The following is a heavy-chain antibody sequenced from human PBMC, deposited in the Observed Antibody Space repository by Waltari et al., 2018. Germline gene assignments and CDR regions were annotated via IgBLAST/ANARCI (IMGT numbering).Heavy chain of an antibody. V-gene: IGHV3-30*17. J-gene: IGHJ4*02. CDR1: GFTFRRYG. CDR3: ARDIAGDYGH. D-gene: IGHD7-27*01. Sequence: QVQLLESRGGVVQPGKSLRLSCTASGFTFRRYGMFWVRQAPGEGLEWVAFISYDGAIKKYASSVEGRFTISRDNSKDTLYLQMDSLRIEDTAVFYCARDIAGDYGHWGQGTLVTVSS. CDR2: ISYDGAIK.